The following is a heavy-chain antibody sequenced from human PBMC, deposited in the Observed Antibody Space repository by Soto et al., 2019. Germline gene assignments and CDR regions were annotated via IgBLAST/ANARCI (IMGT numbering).Heavy chain of an antibody. J-gene: IGHJ3*02. CDR3: AKGDAITMIVVVIDAFDI. D-gene: IGHD3-22*01. CDR1: GFTFSSYA. V-gene: IGHV3-23*01. CDR2: ISGSGGST. Sequence: EVQLLESGGGLVQPGGSLRLSCAASGFTFSSYAMGWVRRAPGRGREWASAISGSGGSTYYADSVKGRFTISRDNSKNTLYLQMNSLRAEDTAVYYCAKGDAITMIVVVIDAFDIWGQGTMVTVSS.